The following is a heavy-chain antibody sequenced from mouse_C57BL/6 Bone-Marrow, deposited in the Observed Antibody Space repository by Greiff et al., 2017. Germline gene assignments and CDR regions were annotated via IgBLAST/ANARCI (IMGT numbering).Heavy chain of an antibody. CDR3: AREGELAYAMDY. CDR1: GYTFTSYW. J-gene: IGHJ4*01. CDR2: IDPSDSYT. Sequence: QVQLQQPGAELVKPGASVKLSCKASGYTFTSYWMQWVKQRPGQGLEWIGEIDPSDSYTNYNQKFKGKATLTVDTSSSTAYMQLSSLTSEDSAVYYCAREGELAYAMDYWGQGTSVTVSS. V-gene: IGHV1-50*01.